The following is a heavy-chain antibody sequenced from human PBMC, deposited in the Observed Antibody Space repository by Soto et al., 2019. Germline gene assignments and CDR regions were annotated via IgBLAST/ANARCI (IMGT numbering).Heavy chain of an antibody. Sequence: QVQLVESGGGVVQPGRSLRLSCAASGFTFSSYGMHWVRQAPGKGLEWVAVISYDGSNKYYADSVKGRFTISRDHSKKTLHLQMNGLRAADTAVYYCARDLLRPGRAYGMDVWGQGTTVTVSS. CDR3: ARDLLRPGRAYGMDV. V-gene: IGHV3-30*03. J-gene: IGHJ6*02. CDR1: GFTFSSYG. CDR2: ISYDGSNK.